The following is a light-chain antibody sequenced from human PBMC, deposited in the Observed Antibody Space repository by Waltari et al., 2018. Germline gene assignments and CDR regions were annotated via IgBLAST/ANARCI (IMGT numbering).Light chain of an antibody. CDR1: SSDGGGYNY. Sequence: QSALTQPRSVSGSPGQSVTISCTGTSSDGGGYNYVSWYQQRPGKAPTLIIYDVDKRPSGVPGRFSGSKSDNTASLTISGLQTEDEADYYCSSYAKTLIVVFGGGTKLTVL. CDR2: DVD. CDR3: SSYAKTLIVV. J-gene: IGLJ2*01. V-gene: IGLV2-11*01.